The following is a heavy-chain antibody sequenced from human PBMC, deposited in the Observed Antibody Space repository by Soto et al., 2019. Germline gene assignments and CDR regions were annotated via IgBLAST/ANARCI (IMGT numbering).Heavy chain of an antibody. CDR1: GGSISSSNW. Sequence: QVQLQESGPGLVKPSGTLSLTCAVSGGSISSSNWWSWVRQPPGKGLEWIGEIYHRGSTNYNPSLKSRXIIXVXTSKNQFSPKLSSVTAADTAVYYCAMCIAAAGPIDYWGQGTLVTVSS. J-gene: IGHJ4*02. CDR2: IYHRGST. D-gene: IGHD6-13*01. CDR3: AMCIAAAGPIDY. V-gene: IGHV4-4*02.